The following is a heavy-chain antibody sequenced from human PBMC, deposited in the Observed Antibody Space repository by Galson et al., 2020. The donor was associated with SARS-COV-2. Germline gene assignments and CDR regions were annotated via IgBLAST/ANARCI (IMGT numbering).Heavy chain of an antibody. Sequence: SLKISCAASGFTFDDYAMHWVRQAPGKGLEWVSGISWNSGSIGYADSVKGRFTISRDNAKNSLYLQMNSLRAEDTALYYCANLGSTSSLGYYGMDVWGQGTTVTVSS. CDR2: ISWNSGSI. CDR1: GFTFDDYA. CDR3: ANLGSTSSLGYYGMDV. J-gene: IGHJ6*02. V-gene: IGHV3-9*01. D-gene: IGHD2-2*01.